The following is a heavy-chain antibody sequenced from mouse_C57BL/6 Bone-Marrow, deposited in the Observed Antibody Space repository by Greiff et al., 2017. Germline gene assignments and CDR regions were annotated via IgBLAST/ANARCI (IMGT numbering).Heavy chain of an antibody. CDR3: ARGRDIYYDSSFAY. CDR1: GYAFSSSW. V-gene: IGHV1-82*01. CDR2: IYPGDGDT. J-gene: IGHJ3*01. D-gene: IGHD2-4*01. Sequence: QVQLQQSGPELVKPGASVKISCKASGYAFSSSWMNWVKQRPGKGLEWIGRIYPGDGDTNYNGKFKGKATLTADKSSSTAYMQLSSLTSEDSAVYFCARGRDIYYDSSFAYWGQGTLVTVSA.